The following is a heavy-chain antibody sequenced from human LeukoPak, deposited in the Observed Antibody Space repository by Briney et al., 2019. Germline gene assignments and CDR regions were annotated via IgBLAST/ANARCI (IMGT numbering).Heavy chain of an antibody. V-gene: IGHV1-69*13. Sequence: SVKVSCKASGYTFTSYYMHWVRQAPGQGLEWMGGIIPIVGTTNYAQMFQGRVTITADESTSTAYMELSSLRSEDTAVYYCARGGYYYDSSGYSHLPDYWGQGTLVTVSA. J-gene: IGHJ4*02. D-gene: IGHD3-22*01. CDR1: GYTFTSYY. CDR3: ARGGYYYDSSGYSHLPDY. CDR2: IIPIVGTT.